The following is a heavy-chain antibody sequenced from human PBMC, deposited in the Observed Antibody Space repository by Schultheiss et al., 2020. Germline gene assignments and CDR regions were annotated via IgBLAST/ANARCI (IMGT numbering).Heavy chain of an antibody. V-gene: IGHV5-51*01. CDR1: GYSFTSYW. CDR3: ARFSSMLIGCMDV. D-gene: IGHD2/OR15-2a*01. Sequence: GGSLRLSCKGSGYSFTSYWIGWVRQMPGKGLEWMGIIYPGDSDTRYSPSFQGQVTISADKSISTAYLQWSSLKASDTAMYYCARFSSMLIGCMDVWGQGTTVTVSS. CDR2: IYPGDSDT. J-gene: IGHJ6*02.